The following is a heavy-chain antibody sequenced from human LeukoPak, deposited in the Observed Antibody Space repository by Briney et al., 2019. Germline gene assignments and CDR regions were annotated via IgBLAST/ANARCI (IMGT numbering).Heavy chain of an antibody. CDR1: GGSISSYY. V-gene: IGHV4-59*08. D-gene: IGHD6-13*01. CDR2: IYYSGST. J-gene: IGHJ3*02. CDR3: ARHGPRYSSSWFGYAFDI. Sequence: SETLSLTCTVPGGSISSYYWSWIRQPPGKGLEWIGYIYYSGSTNYNPSLKSRVTISVDTSKNQFSLKLSSVTAADTAVYYCARHGPRYSSSWFGYAFDIWGQGTMVTVSS.